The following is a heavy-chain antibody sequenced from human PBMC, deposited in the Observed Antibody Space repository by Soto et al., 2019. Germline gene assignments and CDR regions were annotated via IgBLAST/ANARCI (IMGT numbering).Heavy chain of an antibody. CDR1: GYTFNVDA. Sequence: ASVKGSCKGSGYTFNVDAIDWVRQVPGQGLEWMGWINVGNGNRKYSQKWQDRLTITRDTSASTVYMELSGLRSEDTAVYYCARDWAGLNSYGFDYWGQGTLVTVSS. J-gene: IGHJ4*02. V-gene: IGHV1-3*01. CDR3: ARDWAGLNSYGFDY. CDR2: INVGNGNR. D-gene: IGHD5-18*01.